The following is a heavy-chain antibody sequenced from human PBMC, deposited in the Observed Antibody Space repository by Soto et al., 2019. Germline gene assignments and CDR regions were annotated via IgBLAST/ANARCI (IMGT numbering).Heavy chain of an antibody. V-gene: IGHV1-69*01. CDR1: GGTFSSYS. CDR2: IIPIFGTA. J-gene: IGHJ4*02. Sequence: QVQLVQSGAEVKKPGSSVKVSCKASGGTFSSYSINWVRQAPGQGLEWMGEIIPIFGTANYEKKFEGRVTITADDSTSTAYMELSSLRSEDAAVYYCARDGGRRSGGIDYWGQGTLVTVSS. D-gene: IGHD1-26*01. CDR3: ARDGGRRSGGIDY.